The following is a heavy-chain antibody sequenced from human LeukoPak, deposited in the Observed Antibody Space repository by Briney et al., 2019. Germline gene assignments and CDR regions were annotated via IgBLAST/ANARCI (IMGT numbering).Heavy chain of an antibody. J-gene: IGHJ4*02. CDR1: GFTFSKYW. D-gene: IGHD6-19*01. CDR2: INTDGTVT. Sequence: PGGSLRLSCAASGFTFSKYWMLWVCHAPGKGLESVSRINTDGTVTTYADSVKGRFTVSRDNADNTMFLQMNSVRDEDTAVYYCATKQWLAPPPDSWGQGTPVTVSS. V-gene: IGHV3-74*01. CDR3: ATKQWLAPPPDS.